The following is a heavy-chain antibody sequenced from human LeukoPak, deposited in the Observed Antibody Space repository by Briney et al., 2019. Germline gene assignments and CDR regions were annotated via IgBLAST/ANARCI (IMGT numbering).Heavy chain of an antibody. J-gene: IGHJ4*02. CDR2: IRYDGDTQ. Sequence: GGSLRLSCAASGFNFKTYALHWVRQAPSKGLEWVAFIRYDGDTQFYADSVKGRFTVSRDNSNNTVYLQRNSLRPEDTAVYFCAKVRFNWNDGVDYWGQGALVTVSS. CDR1: GFNFKTYA. V-gene: IGHV3-30*02. CDR3: AKVRFNWNDGVDY. D-gene: IGHD1-20*01.